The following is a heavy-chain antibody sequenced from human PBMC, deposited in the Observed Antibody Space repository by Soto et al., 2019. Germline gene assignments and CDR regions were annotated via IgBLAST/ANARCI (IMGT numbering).Heavy chain of an antibody. CDR3: AHRDLTTVTTGEFDY. CDR1: GFSLSTSGVG. V-gene: IGHV2-5*02. D-gene: IGHD4-17*01. Sequence: QITLKESGPTLVKPTQTLTLTCTFSGFSLSTSGVGVGWIRQPPGKALEWLALIYWDDDKRYSPALKSRLTITKDTSKNQVVHTMSNMDPVDTATYYCAHRDLTTVTTGEFDYWGQGTLVTVSS. J-gene: IGHJ4*02. CDR2: IYWDDDK.